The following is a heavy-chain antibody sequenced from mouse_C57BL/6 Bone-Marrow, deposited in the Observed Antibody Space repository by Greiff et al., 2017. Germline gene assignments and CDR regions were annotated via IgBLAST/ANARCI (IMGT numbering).Heavy chain of an antibody. Sequence: EVKLLESGGGLVKPGASLKLSCAASGFTFSSYAMSWVRQTPDQRLEWVATISPGGSYTYYPDNVKGRFTISRDNAKNTLYLQVSHLKSGDTDMDYCARDDYWGQGTTLTVSA. CDR1: GFTFSSYA. CDR3: ARDDY. CDR2: ISPGGSYT. J-gene: IGHJ2*01. V-gene: IGHV5-4*01.